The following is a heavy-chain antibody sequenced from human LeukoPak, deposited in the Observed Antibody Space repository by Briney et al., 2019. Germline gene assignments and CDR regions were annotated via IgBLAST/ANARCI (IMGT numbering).Heavy chain of an antibody. Sequence: SETLSLTCTVSGGSISSYYWSWIRQPPGKGLEWIGYIYYSGSTNYNPSLKSRVTISVDTSKNQFSLKLSSVTAADTAVYYCARDSSSGQNGGAGQNGFDIWGQGTMVTVSS. CDR2: IYYSGST. J-gene: IGHJ3*02. D-gene: IGHD6-13*01. CDR3: ARDSSSGQNGGAGQNGFDI. V-gene: IGHV4-59*12. CDR1: GGSISSYY.